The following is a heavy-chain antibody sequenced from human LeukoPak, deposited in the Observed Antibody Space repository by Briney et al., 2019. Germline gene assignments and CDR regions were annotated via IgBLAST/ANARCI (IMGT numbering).Heavy chain of an antibody. CDR2: ITAYNGNI. V-gene: IGHV1-18*01. CDR1: GYTFTSYG. J-gene: IGHJ5*01. D-gene: IGHD1-26*01. Sequence: ASVKVSCKASGYTFTSYGISWVRQAPGQGLEWMGWITAYNGNINYAQNLQGRVTMTTDTSTSTAYMELRSLRFDDTAVYYCARMTSRLLGAIDGWLDSWGQGTLVIVSS. CDR3: ARMTSRLLGAIDGWLDS.